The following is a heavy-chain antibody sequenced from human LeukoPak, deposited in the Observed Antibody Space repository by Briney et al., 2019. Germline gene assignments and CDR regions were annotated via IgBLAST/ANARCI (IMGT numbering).Heavy chain of an antibody. CDR2: ISGSGDST. D-gene: IGHD3-3*01. Sequence: PGGSLRLSCSASGFIFGHYAVNWVRQSPGKGLEWVSGISGSGDSTYYADSVKGRFTISRDNSKNTLYLQMNSLRAEDTAVYYCARENYDFWSGYYTDYYYYMDVWGKGTTVTVSS. CDR3: ARENYDFWSGYYTDYYYYMDV. J-gene: IGHJ6*03. CDR1: GFIFGHYA. V-gene: IGHV3-23*01.